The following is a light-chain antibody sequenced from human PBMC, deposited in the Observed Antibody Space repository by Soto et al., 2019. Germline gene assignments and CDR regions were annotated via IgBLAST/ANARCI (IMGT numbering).Light chain of an antibody. CDR2: DVT. V-gene: IGLV2-11*01. CDR1: SSDVGAYNY. Sequence: QSALTQPRSVSGSPGQSVTISCTGTSSDVGAYNYVSWYQQHPGKAPKLMIYDVTKRPSGVPDRFSGSKSGNTASLTISGLQAEDEADYYCSSYAGRLYVFGPGTKLTVL. CDR3: SSYAGRLYV. J-gene: IGLJ1*01.